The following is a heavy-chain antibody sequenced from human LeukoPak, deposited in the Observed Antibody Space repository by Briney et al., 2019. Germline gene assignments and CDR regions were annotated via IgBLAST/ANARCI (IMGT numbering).Heavy chain of an antibody. D-gene: IGHD1/OR15-1a*01. J-gene: IGHJ4*02. CDR2: ISSSSSYI. CDR1: GFTFSSYW. V-gene: IGHV3-21*01. CDR3: TRDVNKVESGGFDY. Sequence: GGSLRRSCAASGFTFSSYWMHWVRQAPGKGLEWVSSISSSSSYIYYADSVKGRFTISRDNAKNSLYLQMNSLRAEDTAVYYCTRDVNKVESGGFDYWGQGTLVTVSS.